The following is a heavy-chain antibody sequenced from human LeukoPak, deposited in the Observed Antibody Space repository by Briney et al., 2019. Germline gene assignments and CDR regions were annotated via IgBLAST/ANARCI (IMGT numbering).Heavy chain of an antibody. D-gene: IGHD6-25*01. V-gene: IGHV2-5*02. CDR2: MYWDDDK. Sequence: SGPTLVNPTQTLTLTCTFSGFSLSTSGVAVGWIRQPPGKALEWLALMYWDDDKRYSPYLKSRLTITKDTSKNQVVLRMTNMDPVDTATYYCAYKAAKGTFDYWGQGTLVTVSS. CDR3: AYKAAKGTFDY. CDR1: GFSLSTSGVA. J-gene: IGHJ4*02.